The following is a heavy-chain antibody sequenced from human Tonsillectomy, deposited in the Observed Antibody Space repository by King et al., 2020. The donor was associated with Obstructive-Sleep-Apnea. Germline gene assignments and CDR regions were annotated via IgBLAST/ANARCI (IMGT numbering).Heavy chain of an antibody. CDR3: ARGSGAADVNWFDP. CDR1: GGSFSDYY. V-gene: IGHV4-34*01. J-gene: IGHJ5*02. CDR2: INHSGST. Sequence: VQLQQWGAGLLKPSETLSLSCAVYGGSFSDYYCSWIRQPPGKGLEWIGEINHSGSTNYNASLKRRVTISVDMSKNQFSLKWTSLTAADTAVYYCARGSGAADVNWFDPWGQGALVTVSS. D-gene: IGHD6-13*01.